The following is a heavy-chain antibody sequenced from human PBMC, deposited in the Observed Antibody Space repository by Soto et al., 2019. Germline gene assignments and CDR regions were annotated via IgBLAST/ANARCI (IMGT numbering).Heavy chain of an antibody. V-gene: IGHV1-69*02. J-gene: IGHJ4*02. CDR2: IIPILGIA. CDR1: GGTFSSYT. D-gene: IGHD5-12*01. CDR3: ARGIGGYPYYFDY. Sequence: QVQLVQSGAEVKKPGSSVKVSCKASGGTFSSYTISWVRQAPGQGLEWMGRIIPILGIANYAQTVQGRVTITPDKSTSKDYMELSSLRSEDTAVYYCARGIGGYPYYFDYWGQGTLVTVSS.